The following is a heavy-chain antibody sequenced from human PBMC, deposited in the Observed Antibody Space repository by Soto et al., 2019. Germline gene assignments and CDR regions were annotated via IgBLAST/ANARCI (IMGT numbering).Heavy chain of an antibody. V-gene: IGHV4-39*01. D-gene: IGHD2-21*02. CDR1: GGSISSGTYY. CDR3: ARGQKVTGGIDY. Sequence: SETLSLTCTVSGGSISSGTYYCAWMRQPPGKGLEWIGHIYYGGSTYYNPSLKSRVTISVDTSNNQFSLKLSSVTAADTTVYYCARGQKVTGGIDYWGQGTLVTVSS. CDR2: IYYGGST. J-gene: IGHJ4*02.